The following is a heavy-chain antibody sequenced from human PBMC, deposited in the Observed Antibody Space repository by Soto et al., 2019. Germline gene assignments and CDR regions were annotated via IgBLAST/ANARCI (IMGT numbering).Heavy chain of an antibody. D-gene: IGHD2-15*01. V-gene: IGHV4-59*01. Sequence: SETLSLTCVVSGGSITSYHWSWIRQFPGKGLEWIAYTAYTGNTNYNPSLKSRVTISMDTSKNQVSLKLTSVTAADTAVYYCARDGYCSGGSCQDGMDVWGQGTTVTVSS. CDR3: ARDGYCSGGSCQDGMDV. J-gene: IGHJ6*02. CDR2: TAYTGNT. CDR1: GGSITSYH.